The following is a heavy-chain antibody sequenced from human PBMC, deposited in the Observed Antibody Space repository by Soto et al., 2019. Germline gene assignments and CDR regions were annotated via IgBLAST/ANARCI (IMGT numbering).Heavy chain of an antibody. V-gene: IGHV1-69*12. D-gene: IGHD5-18*01. CDR2: IIPIFGTA. J-gene: IGHJ5*02. Sequence: QVQLVQSGAEVKKPGSSVKVSCKASGGTFSSYAISWVRQAPGQGLEWMGGIIPIFGTANYAQKFQGRVTITADESTSTAYMELSSLRSEDTAVYYCARSEVEYSYGLPHNWFDPWGQGTLVTVSS. CDR3: ARSEVEYSYGLPHNWFDP. CDR1: GGTFSSYA.